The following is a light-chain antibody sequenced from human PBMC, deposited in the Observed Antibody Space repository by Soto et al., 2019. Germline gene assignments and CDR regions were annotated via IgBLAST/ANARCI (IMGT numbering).Light chain of an antibody. V-gene: IGKV3D-15*01. J-gene: IGKJ1*01. CDR2: DAS. CDR3: RQYNSYSWT. Sequence: IVLAHSPATLSVSPGEKATPSCRASQSVSSYLAWYQQKTGQAPSLLIYDASNRATGIPARFSGSGSGTEFTLTISSLQPDDFATYYCRQYNSYSWTFGQGTKWIS. CDR1: QSVSSY.